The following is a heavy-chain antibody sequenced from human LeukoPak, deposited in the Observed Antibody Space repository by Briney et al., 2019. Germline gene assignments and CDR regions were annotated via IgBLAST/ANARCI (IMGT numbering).Heavy chain of an antibody. CDR3: VSEEWFGEKAFDY. J-gene: IGHJ4*02. V-gene: IGHV4-4*07. CDR1: GSSISSYY. Sequence: SETLSLTCTVSGSSISSYYWSWIRQPAGKGLEWIGRIYTSGSTNYNPSLKSRVTMSVDTSKNQFSLKLSSVTAADTAVYYCVSEEWFGEKAFDYWGQGTLVTVSS. CDR2: IYTSGST. D-gene: IGHD3-10*01.